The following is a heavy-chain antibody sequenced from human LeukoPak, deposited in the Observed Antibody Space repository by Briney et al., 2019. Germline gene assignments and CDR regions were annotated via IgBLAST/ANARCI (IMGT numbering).Heavy chain of an antibody. V-gene: IGHV3-23*01. J-gene: IGHJ4*02. CDR2: ISGSGGST. Sequence: GGSLRLSCAASGFTFSSYAMSWVRQAPGKGLEWVSAISGSGGSTYYADSVKGRFTISRDNSKNTLYLQMNSLRAEDTAVYYCAKDLLKDDLWSGQGIFDYWGQGTLVTVSS. CDR3: AKDLLKDDLWSGQGIFDY. D-gene: IGHD3-3*01. CDR1: GFTFSSYA.